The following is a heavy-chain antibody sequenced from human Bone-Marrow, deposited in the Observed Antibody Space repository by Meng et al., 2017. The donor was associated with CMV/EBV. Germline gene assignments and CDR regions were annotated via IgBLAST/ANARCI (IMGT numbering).Heavy chain of an antibody. J-gene: IGHJ4*02. CDR2: TSGTGRDK. Sequence: GESLKISCVASGFSFSAYAMSWIRQAPGKGLEWVSATSGTGRDKNYVESAGGRFTISRDNSKNTLFLQVDSLTAEDTAIYYCVRHGGLKWHQVFDRWGQGTLVTVSS. V-gene: IGHV3-23*01. D-gene: IGHD3-16*01. CDR1: GFSFSAYA. CDR3: VRHGGLKWHQVFDR.